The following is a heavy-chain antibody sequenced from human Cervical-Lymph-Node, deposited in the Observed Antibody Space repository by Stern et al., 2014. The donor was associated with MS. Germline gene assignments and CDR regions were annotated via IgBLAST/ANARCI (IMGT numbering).Heavy chain of an antibody. CDR1: GFTFSSYA. V-gene: IGHV3-23*04. J-gene: IGHJ4*02. CDR2: ISGSGGSR. CDR3: AKDLASGDYRAPDYFDY. D-gene: IGHD4-17*01. Sequence: EVQLVESGGGLVQPGGSLRLSCAASGFTFSSYAMNWVRQAPGKGLEWVSGISGSGGSRYYADSVKGRFTISRDNSKNTLFLQMRSLRAEDTAVYYCAKDLASGDYRAPDYFDYWGQGTLLTVSS.